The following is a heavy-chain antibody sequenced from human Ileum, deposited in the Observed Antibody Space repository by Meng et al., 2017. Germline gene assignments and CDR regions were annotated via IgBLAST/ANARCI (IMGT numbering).Heavy chain of an antibody. V-gene: IGHV1-8*01. J-gene: IGHJ4*02. CDR2: MSPENGNT. Sequence: QLVQFGAGVKTPGALVKVSCKASGYTFSSLHINWVRQATGQGPEWMGWMSPENGNTAYAQKFQGRVTMTRDTSVSTAYMELSGLTSDDSGVYYCARGVNAGVDYWGQGTLVTVSS. CDR1: GYTFSSLH. CDR3: ARGVNAGVDY. D-gene: IGHD7-27*01.